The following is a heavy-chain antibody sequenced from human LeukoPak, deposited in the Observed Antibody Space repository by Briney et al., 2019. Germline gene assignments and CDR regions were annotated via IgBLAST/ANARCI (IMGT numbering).Heavy chain of an antibody. V-gene: IGHV1-69*05. D-gene: IGHD3-22*01. Sequence: SVKVSCKASGGTFSRNTVTWVRQAPGQGLEWMGGIIPMFATPNYAQKFRGRVTVTTDESTSTAYMELTSLRSEDTAVYYCARVSVDSGYFYLDFWGQGTQVTVS. CDR2: IIPMFATP. CDR1: GGTFSRNT. CDR3: ARVSVDSGYFYLDF. J-gene: IGHJ4*02.